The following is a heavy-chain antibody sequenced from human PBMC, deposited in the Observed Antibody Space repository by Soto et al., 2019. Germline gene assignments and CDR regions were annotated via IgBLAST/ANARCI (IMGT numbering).Heavy chain of an antibody. CDR1: GYTFTSYD. Sequence: GASVKVSCKASGYTFTSYDINWVRQATGQGLEWMGWMNPNSGNTGYAQKFQGRVTMTRNTSISTAYMELSSLTSEDTAVYYCARIGGCISTSCYSYYYYGMDVWGQGTTVTVSS. CDR3: ARIGGCISTSCYSYYYYGMDV. J-gene: IGHJ6*02. D-gene: IGHD2-2*01. CDR2: MNPNSGNT. V-gene: IGHV1-8*01.